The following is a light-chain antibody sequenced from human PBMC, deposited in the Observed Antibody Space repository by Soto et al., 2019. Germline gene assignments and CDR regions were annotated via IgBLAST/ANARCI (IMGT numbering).Light chain of an antibody. J-gene: IGKJ1*01. CDR3: QQYSNWPPGT. CDR1: QSVGSN. CDR2: GAS. Sequence: EIVMTQSPATLSVSPGEKATISCRASQSVGSNLAWYKQKHGQAPRLLIYGASPGATGIPASFSGSGFGTDFTLPFSSLQSEVFAVYYCQQYSNWPPGTFAKGTKVDIK. V-gene: IGKV3-15*01.